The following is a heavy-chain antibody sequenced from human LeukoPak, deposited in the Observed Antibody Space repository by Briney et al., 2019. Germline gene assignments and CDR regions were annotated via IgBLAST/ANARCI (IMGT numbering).Heavy chain of an antibody. J-gene: IGHJ5*02. Sequence: PSETLSLTCAVSGGSISSISSNNWAWIRQPPGKGLELIAAIHYTGSTYYNPSFMSRVTISVDTSKDQFSLKLNSLTATDTAVYYCARLPTGYPNWFDTWGQGILVTVSS. CDR3: ARLPTGYPNWFDT. CDR1: GGSISSISSNN. D-gene: IGHD5-18*01. V-gene: IGHV4-39*01. CDR2: IHYTGST.